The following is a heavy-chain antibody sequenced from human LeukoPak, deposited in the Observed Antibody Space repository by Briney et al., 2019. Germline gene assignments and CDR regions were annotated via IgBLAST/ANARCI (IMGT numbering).Heavy chain of an antibody. CDR1: GGTFSSCG. V-gene: IGHV1-69*05. J-gene: IGHJ4*02. Sequence: ASVKVSCKASGGTFSSCGISWVRQAPGQGLEWMGGIIPIFGTANYAQKFQGRVTITTDESTSTAYMELSSLRSEDTAVYYCARGAFNWLLYFDYWGQGTLVTVSS. CDR2: IIPIFGTA. D-gene: IGHD3-9*01. CDR3: ARGAFNWLLYFDY.